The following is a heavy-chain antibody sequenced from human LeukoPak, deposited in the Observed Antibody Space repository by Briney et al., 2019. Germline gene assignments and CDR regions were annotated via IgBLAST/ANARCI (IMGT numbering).Heavy chain of an antibody. CDR1: GFNFITAA. CDR2: IGSSGGSK. V-gene: IGHV3-23*01. Sequence: GGSLRLSCAASGFNFITAAMTWVRQAPGKGLEWVSLIGSSGGSKFYEDSVKGRFTISRDNFNHTLSLQMNSLRVEDTAIYYCVKDIQLSTWGLGTMVTVSS. D-gene: IGHD5-24*01. CDR3: VKDIQLST. J-gene: IGHJ3*01.